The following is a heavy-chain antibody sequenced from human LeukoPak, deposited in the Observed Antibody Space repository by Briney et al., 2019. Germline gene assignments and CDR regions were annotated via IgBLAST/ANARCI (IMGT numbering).Heavy chain of an antibody. Sequence: GGSLRLSCAASGFTFSSYEMNWVRQAPGKGLEWVSYISSSGSTICYADSVKGRFTISRDNSRNTVYLQMNSLRAGDTAMYYCARGITIQGYYNDYFYMDVWGKGTTVTISS. CDR3: ARGITIQGYYNDYFYMDV. CDR2: ISSSGSTI. V-gene: IGHV3-48*03. CDR1: GFTFSSYE. J-gene: IGHJ6*03. D-gene: IGHD1-1*01.